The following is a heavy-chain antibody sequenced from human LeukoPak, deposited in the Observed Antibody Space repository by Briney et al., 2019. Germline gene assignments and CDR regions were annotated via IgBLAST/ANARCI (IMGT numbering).Heavy chain of an antibody. CDR2: INHSGST. CDR1: GGSFSGYY. J-gene: IGHJ6*03. Sequence: PSETLSLTCAVYGGSFSGYYWSWIRQPPGKGLEWIGEINHSGSTNYNPSLKSRVTISVDTSKNQFSLKLSSVTAADTAVYYCARHDIVVVPAANSYYYYYYMDVWGKGTTVPVSS. V-gene: IGHV4-34*01. CDR3: ARHDIVVVPAANSYYYYYYMDV. D-gene: IGHD2-2*01.